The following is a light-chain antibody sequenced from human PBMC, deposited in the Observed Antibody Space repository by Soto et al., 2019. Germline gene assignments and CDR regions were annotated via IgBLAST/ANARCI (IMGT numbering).Light chain of an antibody. CDR2: DVS. V-gene: IGLV2-14*03. CDR3: KSYTATSHVI. CDR1: SSDVGGYNY. Sequence: QSALTQPASVSGSPGQSITISCTGTSSDVGGYNYVSWYQQHPGKAPKLIIYDVSNRPSGISDRFSGSKSGNTASLTISGLQAEDEGDYYCKSYTATSHVIFGGGTKLTVL. J-gene: IGLJ2*01.